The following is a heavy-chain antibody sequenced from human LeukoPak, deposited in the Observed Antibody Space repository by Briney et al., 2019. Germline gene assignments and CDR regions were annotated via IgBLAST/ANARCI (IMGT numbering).Heavy chain of an antibody. CDR1: GFTFSSYS. Sequence: GGSLRLSCAASGFTFSSYSMNWVRQAPGKGLEWVSSISSSSSYIYYADSVKGRFTISRDNAKNSLYLQMNSLRAEDTAVYYCARDLAVAGIAVAGLGYWGQGTLVTVSS. J-gene: IGHJ4*02. V-gene: IGHV3-21*01. D-gene: IGHD6-19*01. CDR3: ARDLAVAGIAVAGLGY. CDR2: ISSSSSYI.